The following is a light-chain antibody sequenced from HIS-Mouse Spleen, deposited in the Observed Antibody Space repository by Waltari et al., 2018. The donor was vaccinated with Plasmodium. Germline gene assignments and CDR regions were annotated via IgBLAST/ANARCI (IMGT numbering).Light chain of an antibody. CDR3: QQYNSYSWT. Sequence: DIQMTQSPSTLSASVGDRVTITCRVSQSISSRLAWYQQKPGKAPKLLIYKASSLESGVPSRFSGSGSGTEFTLTISSLQPDDFATYYCQQYNSYSWTFGQGTKVEIK. CDR1: QSISSR. J-gene: IGKJ1*01. CDR2: KAS. V-gene: IGKV1-5*03.